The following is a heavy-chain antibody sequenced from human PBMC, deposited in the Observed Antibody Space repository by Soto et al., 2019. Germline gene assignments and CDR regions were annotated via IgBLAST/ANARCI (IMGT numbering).Heavy chain of an antibody. Sequence: QVQVVQSRAEVKKPGASVKVSCKTSGYTFTDYDINWVRQAPGQGLEYMGWVCPENSNAGYAQQFRGRVSMTTNTIISTAYLELTDLRYEDTAVYYCEVTAGYWGQGTMVTVSS. CDR2: VCPENSNA. CDR3: EVTAGY. V-gene: IGHV1-8*01. J-gene: IGHJ4*02. D-gene: IGHD2-21*02. CDR1: GYTFTDYD.